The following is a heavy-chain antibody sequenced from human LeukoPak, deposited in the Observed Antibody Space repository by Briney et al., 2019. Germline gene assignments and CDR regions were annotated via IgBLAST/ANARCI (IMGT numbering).Heavy chain of an antibody. CDR3: VRETNYYYMDV. D-gene: IGHD1-1*01. CDR2: INPSGST. CDR1: GGSFSGYY. V-gene: IGHV4-34*01. Sequence: SETLSLTCAVYGGSFSGYYWSWIRQPPGKGLEWIGEINPSGSTNYNPSLKSRVTISVDTSKNQFSLKLSSVTAADTAVYYCVRETNYYYMDVWGKGTTVTISS. J-gene: IGHJ6*03.